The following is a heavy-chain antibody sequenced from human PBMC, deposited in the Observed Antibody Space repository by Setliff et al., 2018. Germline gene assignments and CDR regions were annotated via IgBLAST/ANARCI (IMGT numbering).Heavy chain of an antibody. CDR3: ARGYRGYYNFWSGYYSPLDY. Sequence: SVKVSCKASGGTFSSYAISWVRQAPGQGLEWMGGIIPIFGTANYAQKFQGRVTITADESTSTAYMELSSLRSEDTAVYYCARGYRGYYNFWSGYYSPLDYWGQGTLVTVSS. D-gene: IGHD3-3*01. J-gene: IGHJ4*02. CDR2: IIPIFGTA. V-gene: IGHV1-69*13. CDR1: GGTFSSYA.